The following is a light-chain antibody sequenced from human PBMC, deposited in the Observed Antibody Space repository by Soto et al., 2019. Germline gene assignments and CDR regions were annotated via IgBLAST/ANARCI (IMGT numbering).Light chain of an antibody. CDR1: SSDVGGYNY. J-gene: IGLJ2*01. V-gene: IGLV2-8*01. CDR3: RSFAGNNNLV. Sequence: QSALTQPPSASGSPGQSVTLSCTGTSSDVGGYNYVSWYQQHPGKAPKLMISEVSKRPSAVPDRFSGSKSGNTASLTVSGLQPEDEGDYYCRSFAGNNNLVFGAGTKLTVL. CDR2: EVS.